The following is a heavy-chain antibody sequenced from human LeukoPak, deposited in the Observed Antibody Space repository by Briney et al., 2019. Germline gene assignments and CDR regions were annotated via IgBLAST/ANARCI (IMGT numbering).Heavy chain of an antibody. J-gene: IGHJ6*02. V-gene: IGHV3-21*01. Sequence: GGSLRLSCAASGFTFSSYGMNWVRQAPGKGLEWVSSISSSSKYIFYADSVKGRSTISRDNAKNSLYLQMNSLRAEDTALYYCARVSTVEYGMDVWGQGTTVTVSS. CDR3: ARVSTVEYGMDV. CDR1: GFTFSSYG. D-gene: IGHD4-23*01. CDR2: ISSSSKYI.